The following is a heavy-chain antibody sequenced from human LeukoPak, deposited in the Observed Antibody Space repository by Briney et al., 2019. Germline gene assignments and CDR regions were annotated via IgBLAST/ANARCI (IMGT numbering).Heavy chain of an antibody. J-gene: IGHJ4*02. CDR2: ISSSSSYI. V-gene: IGHV3-21*01. CDR1: GFTFSSYI. D-gene: IGHD3-22*01. Sequence: PGGSLRLSCEASGFTFSSYIMNWVRQAPGKGLEWVSSISSSSSYIYYADSVKGRFTISRDNAKNSLYLQMNSLRAEGTAVYYCARDLSQGYYYDSSGYYFDYWGQGTLVTVSS. CDR3: ARDLSQGYYYDSSGYYFDY.